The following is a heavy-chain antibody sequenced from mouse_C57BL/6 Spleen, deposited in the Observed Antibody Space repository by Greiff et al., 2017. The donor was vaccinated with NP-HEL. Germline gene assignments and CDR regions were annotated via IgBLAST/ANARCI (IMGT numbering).Heavy chain of an antibody. Sequence: VKLQQPGAELVMPGASVKLSCKASGYTFTSYWMHWVKQRPGQGLEWIGEIDPSDSYTNYNQKFKGKSTLTVDKSSSTAYMQLSSLTSEDSAVYYCARGVVTTDYYAMDYWGQGTSVTVSS. J-gene: IGHJ4*01. V-gene: IGHV1-69*01. CDR2: IDPSDSYT. CDR3: ARGVVTTDYYAMDY. D-gene: IGHD2-5*01. CDR1: GYTFTSYW.